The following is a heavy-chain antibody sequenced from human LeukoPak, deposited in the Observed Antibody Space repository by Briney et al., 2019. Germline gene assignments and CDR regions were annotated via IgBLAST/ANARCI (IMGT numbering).Heavy chain of an antibody. CDR2: ISSSSTI. CDR1: GFTFSSYS. CDR3: AREMDVRKYSIEQQLNWFDP. Sequence: PGGSLRLSCAASGFTFSSYSMNWVRQAPGKGLEWVSYISSSSTIYYADSVKGRFTISRDNAKNSLYLQMNSLRDEDTAVYYCAREMDVRKYSIEQQLNWFDPWGQGTLVTVSS. D-gene: IGHD6-6*01. V-gene: IGHV3-48*02. J-gene: IGHJ5*02.